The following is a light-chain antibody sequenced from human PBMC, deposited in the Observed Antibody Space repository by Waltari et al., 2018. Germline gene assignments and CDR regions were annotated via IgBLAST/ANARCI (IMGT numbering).Light chain of an antibody. J-gene: IGKJ4*01. V-gene: IGKV1-12*01. Sequence: DIQMTQCPSSVSASVGDRDTITCRASQGISNWLAWYQQKPGKAHNLLVYSASNLQSGVPSRFSGSGSGTDFTLTISSLQPEDFATYYCQQTSTFPVTFGGGTEVEF. CDR1: QGISNW. CDR3: QQTSTFPVT. CDR2: SAS.